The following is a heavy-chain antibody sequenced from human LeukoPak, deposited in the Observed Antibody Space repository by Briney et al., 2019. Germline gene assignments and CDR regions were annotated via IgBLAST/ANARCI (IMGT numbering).Heavy chain of an antibody. CDR2: IYPGDSDT. J-gene: IGHJ4*02. D-gene: IGHD3-10*01. V-gene: IGHV5-51*01. CDR1: GYSFTSYW. CDR3: TRQALWFGESYSDY. Sequence: RGESLKISCKGSGYSFTSYWIGWVRQMPGKGLEWMGIIYPGDSDTRYSPSFQGQVTISADKSISTAYLQWGSLKASDTAMYYCTRQALWFGESYSDYWGQGTLVTVSS.